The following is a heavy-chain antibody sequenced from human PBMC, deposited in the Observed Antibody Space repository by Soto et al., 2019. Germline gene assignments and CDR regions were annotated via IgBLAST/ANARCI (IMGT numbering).Heavy chain of an antibody. CDR3: AKDPDSSGPNNWFDP. V-gene: IGHV3-30*18. D-gene: IGHD3-22*01. CDR1: GFTFSSYG. J-gene: IGHJ5*02. CDR2: ISYDGSNK. Sequence: QVQLVESGGGVVQPGRSLRLSCAASGFTFSSYGMHWVRQAPGKGLEWVAVISYDGSNKYYADSVKGRFTISRDNSKNTLYLQMNSLRAEDTAVYYCAKDPDSSGPNNWFDPWGQGTLVTVSS.